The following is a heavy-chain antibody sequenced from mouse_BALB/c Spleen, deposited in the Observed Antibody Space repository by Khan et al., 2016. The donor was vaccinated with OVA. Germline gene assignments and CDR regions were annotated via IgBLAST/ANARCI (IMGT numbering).Heavy chain of an antibody. CDR3: ARVYGGDFDY. CDR2: ISYSGNT. J-gene: IGHJ2*01. D-gene: IGHD1-1*01. V-gene: IGHV3-2*02. Sequence: DVKLQESGPGLVKPSQSLSLTCTVTGYSIASDYAWNWIRQFPGNKLEWMGFISYSGNTNYNPSLKSRISITPDTSKNPFFLQLNYVTSEDTAEYYGARVYGGDFDYWGQGTTLTVSS. CDR1: GYSIASDYA.